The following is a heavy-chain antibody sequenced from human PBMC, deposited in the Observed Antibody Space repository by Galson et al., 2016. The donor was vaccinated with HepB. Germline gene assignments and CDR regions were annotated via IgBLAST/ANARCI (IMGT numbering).Heavy chain of an antibody. CDR2: IKQDGSEQ. Sequence: SLRLSCAASGFTFSSYWMSWVRQAPGKRLECVANIKQDGSEQYYADSVKGRFTISRDNAKNTLYLQMNSLRAEDTAVYYCARDLWRGGRIDYWGQGTLVTVSS. V-gene: IGHV3-7*01. D-gene: IGHD4-23*01. J-gene: IGHJ4*02. CDR1: GFTFSSYW. CDR3: ARDLWRGGRIDY.